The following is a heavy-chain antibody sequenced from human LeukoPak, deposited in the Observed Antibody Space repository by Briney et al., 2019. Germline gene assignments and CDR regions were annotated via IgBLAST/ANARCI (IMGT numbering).Heavy chain of an antibody. J-gene: IGHJ4*02. CDR2: IYHSGST. CDR1: GGSISSGGYS. CDR3: ARVSMTTVTFDY. Sequence: SETLSLTCAVSGGSISSGGYSWSWIRQPPGKGLEWIGYIYHSGSTYYNPSLKSRVTISVDRSKNQFSLKLSSVIAADTAVYYCARVSMTTVTFDYWGQGTLVTVSS. D-gene: IGHD4-17*01. V-gene: IGHV4-30-2*01.